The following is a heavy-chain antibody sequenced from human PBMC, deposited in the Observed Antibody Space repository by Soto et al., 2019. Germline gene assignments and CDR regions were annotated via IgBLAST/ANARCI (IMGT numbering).Heavy chain of an antibody. CDR3: ARDYYDSSGYTPYYFDY. J-gene: IGHJ4*02. V-gene: IGHV3-23*01. Sequence: GGSLRLSCAASGFTFSSYAMSWVRQAPGKGLEWVSAISSGGGSTYYADSVKGRFTISRDNSKNTLYLQMNSLRAEDTAVYYCARDYYDSSGYTPYYFDYWGQGTPVTVSS. D-gene: IGHD3-22*01. CDR1: GFTFSSYA. CDR2: ISSGGGST.